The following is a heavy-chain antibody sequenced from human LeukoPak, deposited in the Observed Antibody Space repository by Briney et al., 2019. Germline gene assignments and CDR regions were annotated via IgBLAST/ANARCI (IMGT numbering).Heavy chain of an antibody. Sequence: ASVKVSCKASGYTFTGYYMHWVRQAPGQGLEWMGWINPSSGGTNYAQKFQGRVTMTRDTSISTAYMELSRLRSDDTAVYYCARSGCSSTSCYTAYYYGMDVWGQGTTVTVSS. J-gene: IGHJ6*02. D-gene: IGHD2-2*02. CDR3: ARSGCSSTSCYTAYYYGMDV. CDR2: INPSSGGT. CDR1: GYTFTGYY. V-gene: IGHV1-2*02.